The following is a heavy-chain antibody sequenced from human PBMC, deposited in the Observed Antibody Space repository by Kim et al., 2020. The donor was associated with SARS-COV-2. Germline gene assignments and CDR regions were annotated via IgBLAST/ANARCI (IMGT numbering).Heavy chain of an antibody. D-gene: IGHD6-19*01. Sequence: GGSLRLSCAASGFTFSSYDMHWVRQATGKGLEWVSAIGTAGDTYYPGSVKGRFTISRENAKNSLYLQMNSLRAGDTAVYYCARGDSSGEYYYGMDVWGQRTKVTVSS. CDR3: ARGDSSGEYYYGMDV. V-gene: IGHV3-13*01. CDR1: GFTFSSYD. CDR2: IGTAGDT. J-gene: IGHJ6*02.